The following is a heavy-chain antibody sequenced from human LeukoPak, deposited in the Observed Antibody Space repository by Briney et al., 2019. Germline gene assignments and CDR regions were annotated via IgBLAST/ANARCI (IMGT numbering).Heavy chain of an antibody. Sequence: SVKVSCKASGGTFSSYAISWVRQAPGQGLEWMGGIIPIFGTANYAQKFQGRVTITADKSTSTAHMELSSLRSEDTAVYSCARTDIVATTAAFDYWGQGTLVTVSS. J-gene: IGHJ4*02. CDR2: IIPIFGTA. CDR3: ARTDIVATTAAFDY. CDR1: GGTFSSYA. V-gene: IGHV1-69*06. D-gene: IGHD5-12*01.